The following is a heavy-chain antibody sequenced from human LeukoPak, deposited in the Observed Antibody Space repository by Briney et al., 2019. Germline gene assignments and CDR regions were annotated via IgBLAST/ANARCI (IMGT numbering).Heavy chain of an antibody. CDR1: GFTFGSYW. D-gene: IGHD5-18*01. CDR2: IKQDGSEK. CDR3: ARDSSAADTDY. J-gene: IGHJ4*02. V-gene: IGHV3-7*01. Sequence: GGSLRLSCAASGFTFGSYWMSWVRQAPGKGLEWVANIKQDGSEKYYVDSVKGRFTISRDNAKNSLYLQMNSLRAEDTAVYYCARDSSAADTDYWGQGTLVTVSS.